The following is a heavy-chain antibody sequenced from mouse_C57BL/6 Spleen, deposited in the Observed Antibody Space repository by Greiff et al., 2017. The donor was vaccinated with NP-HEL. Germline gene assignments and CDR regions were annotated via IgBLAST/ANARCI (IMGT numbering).Heavy chain of an antibody. J-gene: IGHJ4*01. Sequence: EVQLQQSGPELVKPGASVKISCKASGYSFTGYYMNWVKQSPEKSLEWIGEINPSTGGTTYNQKFKAKATLTVDKSSSTAYMQLKSLTSEDSAVYYCASLSAMDDWGQGTSVTVAS. CDR2: INPSTGGT. CDR1: GYSFTGYY. V-gene: IGHV1-42*01. CDR3: ASLSAMDD.